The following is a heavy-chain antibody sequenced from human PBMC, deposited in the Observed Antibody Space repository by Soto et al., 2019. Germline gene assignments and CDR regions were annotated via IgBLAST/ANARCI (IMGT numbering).Heavy chain of an antibody. CDR3: ARDRRDYVAYWYFDL. J-gene: IGHJ2*01. CDR1: GGTFSSYA. Sequence: ASVKVSFKASGGTFSSYAISWLRQAPGQGLEWMGGIIPIFGTANYAQKFQGRVTITADESTSTAYMELSSLRSEDTAVYYCARDRRDYVAYWYFDLWGRGTLVPVSS. D-gene: IGHD4-17*01. CDR2: IIPIFGTA. V-gene: IGHV1-69*13.